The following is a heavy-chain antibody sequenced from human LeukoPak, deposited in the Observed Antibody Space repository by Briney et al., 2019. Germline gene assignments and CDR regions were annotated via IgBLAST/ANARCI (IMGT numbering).Heavy chain of an antibody. CDR2: IYYSGST. J-gene: IGHJ4*02. CDR3: ARQVDCSSTSCYVLEPYFDY. D-gene: IGHD2-2*01. V-gene: IGHV4-59*01. CDR1: GGSISSYY. Sequence: SETLSLTCTVSGGSISSYYWSWIRQPPGKGLEWIGYIYYSGSTNYNPSLKSRVTISVDTSKNQFSLKLSSVTAAGTAVYYCARQVDCSSTSCYVLEPYFDYWGQGTLVTVSS.